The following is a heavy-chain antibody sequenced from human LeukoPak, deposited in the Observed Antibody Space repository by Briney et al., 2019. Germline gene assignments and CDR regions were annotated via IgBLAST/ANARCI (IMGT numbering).Heavy chain of an antibody. V-gene: IGHV4-34*01. CDR3: ATHSSGYYNN. J-gene: IGHJ4*02. CDR2: INHSGST. Sequence: SETLSLTCAVYGGSFSGYYWSWIRQPPGKGLEWIGEINHSGSTNYNPSLKSRVTISVDTSKNQFSLKLSSVTAADTAVYYCATHSSGYYNNWGQGTLVTVSS. D-gene: IGHD3-22*01. CDR1: GGSFSGYY.